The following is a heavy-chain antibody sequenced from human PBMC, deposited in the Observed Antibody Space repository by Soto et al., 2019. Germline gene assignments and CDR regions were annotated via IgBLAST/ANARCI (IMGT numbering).Heavy chain of an antibody. CDR2: ISYDGSNK. D-gene: IGHD3-3*01. Sequence: PGGSLRLSCAASGFTFSSYAMHWVRQAPGKGLEWVAVISYDGSNKYYADSVKGRFTISRDNSKNTLYLQMNSLRAEDTAVYYCARDRSTFGVVTNVFDYWGQGTLVTVSS. J-gene: IGHJ4*02. V-gene: IGHV3-30-3*01. CDR1: GFTFSSYA. CDR3: ARDRSTFGVVTNVFDY.